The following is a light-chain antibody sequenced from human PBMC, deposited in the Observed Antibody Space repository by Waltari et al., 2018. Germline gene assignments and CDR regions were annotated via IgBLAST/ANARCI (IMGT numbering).Light chain of an antibody. J-gene: IGKJ1*01. V-gene: IGKV1-5*03. CDR2: RAS. Sequence: DIQMTPSPSTLSASVGDRVPITCRASQSITNWLACYQQKPGKAPKLLIYRASNLESGVPSRFSGSGSGTEFTLTISSLQPDDFATYYCQQYDNYWTFGQGTKVEIK. CDR1: QSITNW. CDR3: QQYDNYWT.